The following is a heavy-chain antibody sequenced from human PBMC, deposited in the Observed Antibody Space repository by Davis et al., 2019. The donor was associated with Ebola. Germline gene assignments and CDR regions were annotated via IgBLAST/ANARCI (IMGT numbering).Heavy chain of an antibody. CDR2: IRSKANSYAT. J-gene: IGHJ4*02. CDR3: TTTTVTFDY. Sequence: GGSLRLSCAASGFTFSSYWMSWVRQAPGKGLEWVGRIRSKANSYATAYAASVKGRVTISRDDSKNPAYLQMNSLKTEDTAVYYCTTTTVTFDYWGQGTLVTVSS. D-gene: IGHD4-17*01. CDR1: GFTFSSYW. V-gene: IGHV3-73*01.